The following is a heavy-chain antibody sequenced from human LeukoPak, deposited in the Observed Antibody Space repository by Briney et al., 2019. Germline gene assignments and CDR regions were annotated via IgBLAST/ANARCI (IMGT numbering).Heavy chain of an antibody. CDR1: GGSFSGYY. J-gene: IGHJ5*02. CDR3: ALAGGSSNFSDWFDP. D-gene: IGHD6-13*01. V-gene: IGHV4-34*01. Sequence: SETLSLTCAVYGGSFSGYYWRWIRQPPGKALEWIGVINHSGSTNYNPSLKSRVTISVDTSKNQFSLKLSSVTAADTAVYYCALAGGSSNFSDWFDPWGQGNLVTVSS. CDR2: INHSGST.